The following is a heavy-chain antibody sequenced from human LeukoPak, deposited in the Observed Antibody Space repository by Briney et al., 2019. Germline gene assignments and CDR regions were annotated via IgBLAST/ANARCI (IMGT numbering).Heavy chain of an antibody. Sequence: GGSLRLSCAASGFPFSSYGMHWVRQAPGKGLEWVAFIPYDGSDKFYADSVKGRFTISRDNAKNSLYLQMNSLRAEDTAVYYCARVLRDYDFWSGTPKYYYYYMDVWGKGTTVTVSS. CDR3: ARVLRDYDFWSGTPKYYYYYMDV. J-gene: IGHJ6*03. V-gene: IGHV3-30*02. CDR1: GFPFSSYG. CDR2: IPYDGSDK. D-gene: IGHD3-3*01.